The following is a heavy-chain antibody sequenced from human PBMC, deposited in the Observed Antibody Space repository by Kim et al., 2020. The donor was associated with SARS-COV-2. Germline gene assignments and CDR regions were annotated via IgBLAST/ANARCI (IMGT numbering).Heavy chain of an antibody. V-gene: IGHV4-34*01. CDR2: INHSGST. CDR1: GGSFSGYY. D-gene: IGHD2-15*01. Sequence: SETLSLTCAVYGGSFSGYYWSWIRQPPGKGLEWIGEINHSGSTNYNPSLKSRVTISVDTSKNQFSLKLSSVTAADTAVYYCARVPTPIYCSGGSCYYFDYWSQGTLVTVSS. J-gene: IGHJ4*02. CDR3: ARVPTPIYCSGGSCYYFDY.